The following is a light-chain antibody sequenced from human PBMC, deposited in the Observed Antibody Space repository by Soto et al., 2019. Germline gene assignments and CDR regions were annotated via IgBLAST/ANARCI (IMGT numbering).Light chain of an antibody. V-gene: IGLV1-47*02. CDR1: SSNIGSYP. Sequence: QSVLTQSPSASGTPGQRVTISCYGSSSNIGSYPVYWYQQPPGTAPKLLINSDDQRPSGVPDRFSASKSGTSASLAISGLRSEDEADYYCAAWDASLSGHVFGAGTQVTVL. J-gene: IGLJ1*01. CDR3: AAWDASLSGHV. CDR2: SDD.